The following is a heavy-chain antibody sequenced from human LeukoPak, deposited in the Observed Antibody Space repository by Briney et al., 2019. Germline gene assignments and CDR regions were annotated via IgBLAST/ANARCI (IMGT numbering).Heavy chain of an antibody. CDR3: ARDPESGTSFDY. Sequence: GGSLRLSCAASGFTFSDYYMSWIRQAPGNGLEWISYISISGNTIYYTDSVKGRFTISRDNAKNSLYLQMNSLRAEDTAVYYCARDPESGTSFDYWGQGTLVTVSS. J-gene: IGHJ4*02. CDR2: ISISGNTI. CDR1: GFTFSDYY. V-gene: IGHV3-11*01. D-gene: IGHD1-26*01.